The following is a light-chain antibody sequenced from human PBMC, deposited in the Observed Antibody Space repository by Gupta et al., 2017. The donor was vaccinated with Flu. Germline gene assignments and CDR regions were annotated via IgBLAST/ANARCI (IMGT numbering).Light chain of an antibody. CDR1: RSVSSY. CDR2: GAS. CDR3: QQEINCPRT. J-gene: IGKJ1*01. Sequence: PPPVSVSPREMPTLACFATRSVSSYLAWYQQQPGRAPTLLIHGASTRATGVPARFSGSGSGTEFTLTISSPQSEDFAVYYCQQEINCPRTFGQGTKVEIK. V-gene: IGKV3-15*01.